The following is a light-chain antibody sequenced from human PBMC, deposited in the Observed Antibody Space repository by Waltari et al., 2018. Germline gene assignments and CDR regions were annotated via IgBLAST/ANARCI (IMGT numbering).Light chain of an antibody. CDR1: QRISRW. Sequence: DIQMTQSPSTVSASVGDRVNITCRASQRISRWLAWYQQQPGKAPKILIHKASSLQSGVPSRFSGSRSGTEFTINITSLQPDDFATYYCQHYNSLSALFTFGPGTQVDIK. V-gene: IGKV1-5*03. CDR3: QHYNSLSALFT. J-gene: IGKJ3*01. CDR2: KAS.